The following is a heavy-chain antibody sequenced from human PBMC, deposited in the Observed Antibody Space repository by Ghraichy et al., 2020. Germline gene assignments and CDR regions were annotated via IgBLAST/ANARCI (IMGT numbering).Heavy chain of an antibody. CDR1: GGSISSSSYY. CDR2: IYYSGST. D-gene: IGHD1-14*01. J-gene: IGHJ4*02. Sequence: TLSLTCTVSGGSISSSSYYWGWIRQPPGKGLEWIGSIYYSGSTYYNPSLKSRVTISVDTSKNQFSLKLSSVTAADTAVYYCARRAPTESFDYWGQGTLVTVSS. CDR3: ARRAPTESFDY. V-gene: IGHV4-39*01.